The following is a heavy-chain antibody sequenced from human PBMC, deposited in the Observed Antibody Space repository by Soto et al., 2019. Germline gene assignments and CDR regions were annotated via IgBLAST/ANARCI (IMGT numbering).Heavy chain of an antibody. CDR2: INPGNGDT. CDR3: ARTDCSSTSCYNYYYYGMDV. Sequence: ASVKVSCKTAGYGLTKYGLGGGREAPGQRLEWMGWINPGNGDTKYSQKFQGRVTITRDTSATTAYMELSSLRSEDSAVFYCARTDCSSTSCYNYYYYGMDVWGQGTTVTVSS. CDR1: GYGLTKYG. V-gene: IGHV1-3*01. D-gene: IGHD2-2*01. J-gene: IGHJ6*02.